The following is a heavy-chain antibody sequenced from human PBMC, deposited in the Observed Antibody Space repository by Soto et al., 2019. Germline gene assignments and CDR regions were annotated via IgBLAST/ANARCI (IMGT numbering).Heavy chain of an antibody. Sequence: QAGGSLRLSCAASGFTFSSYAMSWVRQAPGKGLEWVSAISGSGGSTYYADSVKGRFTISRDNSKNTLYLQMNSLRAEDTAVYYCAKVSSSWYANYYGMDGWGQGTTVTVAS. D-gene: IGHD6-13*01. V-gene: IGHV3-23*01. CDR2: ISGSGGST. CDR1: GFTFSSYA. CDR3: AKVSSSWYANYYGMDG. J-gene: IGHJ6*02.